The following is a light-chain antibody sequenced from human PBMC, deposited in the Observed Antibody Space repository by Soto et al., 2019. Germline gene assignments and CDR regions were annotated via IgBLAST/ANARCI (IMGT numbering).Light chain of an antibody. V-gene: IGLV2-14*01. CDR1: SSDVGGYNY. CDR2: EVS. CDR3: SSYTSTSTRV. J-gene: IGLJ3*02. Sequence: QSALTQPASVSGSPGQSITISCTGTSSDVGGYNYVSWYQQHPGKAPKLMIYEVSNRPSGVSNRFSGSKSGNTASLTISGLQAEDEADYQCSSYTSTSTRVFGGGTKLTVL.